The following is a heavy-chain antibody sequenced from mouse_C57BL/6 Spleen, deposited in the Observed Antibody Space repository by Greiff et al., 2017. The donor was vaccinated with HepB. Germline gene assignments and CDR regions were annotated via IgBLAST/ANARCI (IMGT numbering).Heavy chain of an antibody. CDR1: GFTFSSYG. J-gene: IGHJ2*01. Sequence: EVQGVESGGDLVKPGGSLKLSCAPSGFTFSSYGMSWVRQTPDKRLEWVATISSGGSYTYYPDSVKGRFTISRDNAKNTLYLQMSSLKSEDTAMYYCARSGFDYWGQGTTLTVSS. CDR2: ISSGGSYT. V-gene: IGHV5-6*01. CDR3: ARSGFDY.